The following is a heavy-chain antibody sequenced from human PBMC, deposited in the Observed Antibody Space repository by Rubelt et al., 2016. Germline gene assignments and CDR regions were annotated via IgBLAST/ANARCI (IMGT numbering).Heavy chain of an antibody. CDR1: GYTFTSYA. CDR2: INAGNGNT. D-gene: IGHD2-21*02. V-gene: IGHV1-3*01. J-gene: IGHJ4*02. Sequence: QVQLVQSGAEVKKPGASVKVSCKASGYTFTSYAMHWVRQAPGQRLEWMGWINAGNGNTKYFPEFQCRFTISLDTSAMTAYMERCSLRADDTAVYYCASWGPYCGGDCPFDYWGQGTLVTVSS. CDR3: ASWGPYCGGDCPFDY.